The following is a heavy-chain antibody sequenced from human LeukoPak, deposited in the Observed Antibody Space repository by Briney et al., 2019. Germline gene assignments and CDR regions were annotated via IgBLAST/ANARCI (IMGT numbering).Heavy chain of an antibody. CDR1: GFTFSSYW. CDR2: INSDGSST. J-gene: IGHJ4*02. D-gene: IGHD1-26*01. V-gene: IGHV3-74*01. Sequence: TGGYLRLSCAASGFTFSSYWMHWVRQAPGKGLVWVSRINSDGSSTSYADSVKGRFTISRDNAKNTLYLQMNSLRAEDTAVYYCAREGWELLHFDYWGQGTLVTVSS. CDR3: AREGWELLHFDY.